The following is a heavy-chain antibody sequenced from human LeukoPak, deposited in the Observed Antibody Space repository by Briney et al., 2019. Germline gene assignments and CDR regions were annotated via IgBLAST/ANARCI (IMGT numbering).Heavy chain of an antibody. J-gene: IGHJ3*02. CDR3: ARDTGYSGYDAAFDI. D-gene: IGHD5-12*01. Sequence: PSETLSLTCAVSGGSISSSNWWSWVRQPPGKGLEWIGEIYHTGSTNYNPSLKSRVTISVDTSKNQFSLKLSSVTAADTAVYYCARDTGYSGYDAAFDIWGQGTMVTVSS. CDR2: IYHTGST. V-gene: IGHV4-4*02. CDR1: GGSISSSNW.